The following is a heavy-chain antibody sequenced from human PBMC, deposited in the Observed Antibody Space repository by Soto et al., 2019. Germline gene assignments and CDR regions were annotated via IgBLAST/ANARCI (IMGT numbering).Heavy chain of an antibody. D-gene: IGHD2-2*01. Sequence: ASVKVSCKASGYTFTSYAMHWVRQAPGQRLEWMGWINAGNGNTKYSQKFQGRVTITRDTSASTAYMELSSLRSEDTAVYYCAIGIVVVPAAIFPDAFDIWGQGTMVTVSS. CDR3: AIGIVVVPAAIFPDAFDI. J-gene: IGHJ3*02. CDR2: INAGNGNT. CDR1: GYTFTSYA. V-gene: IGHV1-3*01.